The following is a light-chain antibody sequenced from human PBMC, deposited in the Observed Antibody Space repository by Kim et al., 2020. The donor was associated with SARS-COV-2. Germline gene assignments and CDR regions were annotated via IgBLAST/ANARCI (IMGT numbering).Light chain of an antibody. Sequence: DIQMTQSPSSLSASVGDRVTITCRASQGVRNSLAWFQQKPGKAPKSLIYAASNLQSGVPSKFSASGWGTDFTLTISSLQPEDFATYYCQQYNSNPFTFGPGTKVDIK. CDR1: QGVRNS. J-gene: IGKJ3*01. CDR3: QQYNSNPFT. CDR2: AAS. V-gene: IGKV1-16*02.